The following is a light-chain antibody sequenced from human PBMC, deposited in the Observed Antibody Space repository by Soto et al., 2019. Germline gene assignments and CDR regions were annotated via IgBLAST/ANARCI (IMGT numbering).Light chain of an antibody. V-gene: IGLV2-11*01. CDR3: CSYAGSYPFV. CDR1: SSDVGNYNF. Sequence: QSVLTQPRSVSGSPGQSVTISCTGTSSDVGNYNFVSWYQHHPGKAPKLMIYDVDKRPSGVPDRFSGSKSGNKASLTISGLQDEDEADYYCCSYAGSYPFVFGTGTKVTVL. J-gene: IGLJ1*01. CDR2: DVD.